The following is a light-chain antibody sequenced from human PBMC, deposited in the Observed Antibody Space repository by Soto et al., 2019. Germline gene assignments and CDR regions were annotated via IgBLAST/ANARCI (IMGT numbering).Light chain of an antibody. CDR1: QIITTY. J-gene: IGKJ1*01. CDR2: AAS. Sequence: TQAPAAPSASVVHRLPLACRASQIITTYLNWYQQKPGKVPKLLIYAASTLQSGVPSRFSGSGSGRDFTLTISSLQPEDFATYYCLLDYAYFWAFGQGTKVDI. CDR3: LLDYAYFWA. V-gene: IGKV1-6*01.